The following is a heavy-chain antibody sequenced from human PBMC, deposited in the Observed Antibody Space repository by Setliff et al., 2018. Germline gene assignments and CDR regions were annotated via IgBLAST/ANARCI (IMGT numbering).Heavy chain of an antibody. J-gene: IGHJ4*02. CDR2: IYYSGST. Sequence: NPSETLSLTCTVSGGSISSHYWSWIRQPPGKGLEWIGSIYYSGSTNYNPSLKSRVTISVDTSKNQFSLKLSSVTAADTAVYYCARAGYNYDYGDYWGQGSLVTVSS. V-gene: IGHV4-59*11. CDR3: ARAGYNYDYGDY. CDR1: GGSISSHY. D-gene: IGHD3-16*01.